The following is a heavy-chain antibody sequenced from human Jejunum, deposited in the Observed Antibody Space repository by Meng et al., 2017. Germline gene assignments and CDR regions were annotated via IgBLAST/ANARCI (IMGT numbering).Heavy chain of an antibody. D-gene: IGHD7-27*01. CDR2: NFDNGRT. V-gene: IGHV4-61*01. Sequence: VTLEESGQGLVRPSETLSLTCPVSGGFASSGSYYWTWVRQSPGKGLEWIGYNFDNGRTNYNPSLKSRVTMSVDTSRNQFSLKLSSVTAADTAVYYCARDNWGSIDYWGQGVLVTVSS. CDR1: GGFASSGSYY. CDR3: ARDNWGSIDY. J-gene: IGHJ4*02.